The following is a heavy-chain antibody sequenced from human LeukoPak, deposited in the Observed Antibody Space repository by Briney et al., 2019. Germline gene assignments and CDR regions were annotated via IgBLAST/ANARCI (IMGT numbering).Heavy chain of an antibody. CDR2: ITGSSSTI. CDR1: GFTFSSYS. J-gene: IGHJ4*02. Sequence: GGSLRLSCAASGFTFSSYSMNWVRQAAGKGLEWVSYITGSSSTINYADSVKGRFTISRDKAKNSLYLQMNSLRAEDTAVYYCARTIFPYCSSTSCLSPWDYWGQGTLVTVSS. CDR3: ARTIFPYCSSTSCLSPWDY. V-gene: IGHV3-48*01. D-gene: IGHD2-2*01.